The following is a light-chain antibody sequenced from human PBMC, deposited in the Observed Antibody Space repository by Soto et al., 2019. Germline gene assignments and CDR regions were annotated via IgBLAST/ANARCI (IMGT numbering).Light chain of an antibody. CDR2: WAS. V-gene: IGKV4-1*01. CDR3: QQYYSTPLT. J-gene: IGKJ4*01. CDR1: QIVLYFSNSKNY. Sequence: DIVMTQSPDSLAVSLGERATINCKSSQIVLYFSNSKNYLAWYQQKPGQPPKLLIYWASTRESGVPDRFSGSGSGTDFTLTISSLQAEDVAVYYCQQYYSTPLTFGGGTKVEIK.